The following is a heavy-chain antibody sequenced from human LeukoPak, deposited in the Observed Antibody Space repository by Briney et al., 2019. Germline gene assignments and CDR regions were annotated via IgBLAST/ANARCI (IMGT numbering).Heavy chain of an antibody. Sequence: SETLSLTCTVSGGSISSSSYYWSWMRQPPGKGLEWIGYIYYSGNTNYNPSLKSRVTISVDTSKNQFSLKLSSVTAADTAVYYCARGRRYFDYWGQGTLVTVSS. J-gene: IGHJ4*02. V-gene: IGHV4-61*01. CDR1: GGSISSSSYY. CDR2: IYYSGNT. CDR3: ARGRRYFDY. D-gene: IGHD6-25*01.